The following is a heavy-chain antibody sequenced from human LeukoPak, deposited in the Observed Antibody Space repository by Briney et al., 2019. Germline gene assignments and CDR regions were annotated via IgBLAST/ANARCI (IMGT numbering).Heavy chain of an antibody. Sequence: GGSLRLSCAASGFTFDDYAMSWVRQAPGKGLEWVSTINWNGGSTDYAASVKGRFTISRDNAKNSLYLKMKSLGAEDTALYYCARVRAFYDILTGYHKDWFDPWGKGTTVTVSS. CDR1: GFTFDDYA. CDR3: ARVRAFYDILTGYHKDWFDP. J-gene: IGHJ6*04. CDR2: INWNGGST. V-gene: IGHV3-20*04. D-gene: IGHD3-9*01.